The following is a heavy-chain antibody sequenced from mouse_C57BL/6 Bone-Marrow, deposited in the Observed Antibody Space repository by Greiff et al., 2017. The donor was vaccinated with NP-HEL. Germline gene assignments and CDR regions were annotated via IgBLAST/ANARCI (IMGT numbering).Heavy chain of an antibody. D-gene: IGHD1-1*01. CDR1: GYTFTSYW. CDR3: ARADCGSSYPIDY. J-gene: IGHJ2*01. CDR2: INPSSGYT. V-gene: IGHV1-7*01. Sequence: QVQLQQSGAELAKPGASVKLSCKASGYTFTSYWMHWVKQRPGQGLEWIGYINPSSGYTKYNQKFKDKATLTADKSSSTAYMQLSSLTYEDSAVYYCARADCGSSYPIDYWGQGTTLTVSS.